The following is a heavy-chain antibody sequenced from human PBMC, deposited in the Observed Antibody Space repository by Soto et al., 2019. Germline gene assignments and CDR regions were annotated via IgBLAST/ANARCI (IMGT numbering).Heavy chain of an antibody. CDR1: GGSISSSSYY. CDR2: IYYSGST. J-gene: IGHJ4*02. D-gene: IGHD2-15*01. CDR3: ARRSRYFDY. Sequence: SETLSLTCTVSGGSISSSSYYWGWIRQPPGKGLEWIGSIYYSGSTYYNPSLKSRGTISVDTSKNQFSLKLSSVTAADTAVYYCARRSRYFDYWGQGTLVTVSS. V-gene: IGHV4-39*01.